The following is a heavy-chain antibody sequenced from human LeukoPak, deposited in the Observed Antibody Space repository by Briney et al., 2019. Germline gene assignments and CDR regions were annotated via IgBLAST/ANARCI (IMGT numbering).Heavy chain of an antibody. J-gene: IGHJ5*02. CDR1: GYTFSNYG. D-gene: IGHD2-15*01. CDR3: ARDVIWGSCSGNSCSSENWLDP. CDR2: ISAYNGNT. Sequence: GASVKVSCRASGYTFSNYGISWVRQAPGQGLEWVGWISAYNGNTNYAPKLQDRVTMTTDTSTSTAYMEMRSLRSDDTAMYYCARDVIWGSCSGNSCSSENWLDPWGQGTLVTVSS. V-gene: IGHV1-18*01.